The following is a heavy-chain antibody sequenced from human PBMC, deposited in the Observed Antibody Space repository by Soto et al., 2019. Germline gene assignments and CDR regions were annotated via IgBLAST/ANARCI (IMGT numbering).Heavy chain of an antibody. Sequence: QVQVMESGGGLVKPGGSLRLSCEASGFTFSDHYMSWARQAPGKGLEWVSHISNSGNAMYYADSVKGRFTISRDNAKKSLYLQMNNLRAEDTAVYYCARDRQPSSYICLDVWGQGTTVIVSS. CDR2: ISNSGNAM. D-gene: IGHD4-4*01. CDR3: ARDRQPSSYICLDV. V-gene: IGHV3-11*01. CDR1: GFTFSDHY. J-gene: IGHJ6*02.